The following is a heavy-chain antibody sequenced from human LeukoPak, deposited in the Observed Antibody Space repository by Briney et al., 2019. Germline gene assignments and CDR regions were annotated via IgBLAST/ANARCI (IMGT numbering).Heavy chain of an antibody. CDR3: SKAGDTNYYRHGDY. V-gene: IGHV3-48*01. CDR1: GFTLGDYT. J-gene: IGHJ4*02. CDR2: ISSGSDTM. Sequence: GGSLRLSCAASGFTLGDYTMNWVRQAPGKGPEWVSYISSGSDTMYYADSVKGRFTMSRDSAKNSVYLQMNNLRGEDTALYYCSKAGDTNYYRHGDYWGQGTLVTVSS. D-gene: IGHD4-11*01.